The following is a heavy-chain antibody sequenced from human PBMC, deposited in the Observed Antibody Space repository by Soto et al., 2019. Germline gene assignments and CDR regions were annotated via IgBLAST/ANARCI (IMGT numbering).Heavy chain of an antibody. Sequence: GGSLRLSCKASGFTFSGHYMNWIRQAPGKGLEWLAYLTNDGGYTYYADSVRGRFTIWRDNAKDSLYLQINDLRADDTGVYYCAREYESSGLAIDYWGQGTLVTVSS. V-gene: IGHV3-11*01. J-gene: IGHJ4*02. CDR1: GFTFSGHY. CDR2: LTNDGGYT. D-gene: IGHD5-12*01. CDR3: AREYESSGLAIDY.